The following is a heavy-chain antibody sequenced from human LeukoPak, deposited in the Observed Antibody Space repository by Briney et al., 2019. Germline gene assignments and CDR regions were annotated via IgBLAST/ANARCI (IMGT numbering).Heavy chain of an antibody. J-gene: IGHJ4*02. CDR1: GYTFTSYY. D-gene: IGHD3-22*01. V-gene: IGHV1-46*01. CDR2: INPSGGST. Sequence: ASVKVSCKASGYTFTSYYMHWVRQAPGQGLEWMGIINPSGGSTSYAQKFQGRVTMTRDTSTSTVYMELSSLRSEDTAVYYCAKDGNYYPLGNMVGYYFDYWGQGTLVTVSS. CDR3: AKDGNYYPLGNMVGYYFDY.